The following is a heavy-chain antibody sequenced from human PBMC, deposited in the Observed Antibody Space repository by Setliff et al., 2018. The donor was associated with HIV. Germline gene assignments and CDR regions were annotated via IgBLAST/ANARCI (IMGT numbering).Heavy chain of an antibody. CDR1: GFRFNIYA. V-gene: IGHV3-23*01. CDR3: ARARSSTIIPLDY. CDR2: ISGSGSTT. D-gene: IGHD2-21*01. Sequence: GGSLRLSCAASGFRFNIYAMTWVRQAPGKGLQWVSSISGSGSTTNYSDAVKSRFTISRDNSKNTLYLQMSTLRAEDTAVYYCARARSSTIIPLDYWGQGTLVTVSS. J-gene: IGHJ4*02.